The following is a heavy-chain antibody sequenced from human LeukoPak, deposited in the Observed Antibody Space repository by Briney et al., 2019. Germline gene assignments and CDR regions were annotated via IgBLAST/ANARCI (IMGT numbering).Heavy chain of an antibody. CDR2: ISSSSSYI. Sequence: GGSLRLSCAASGFTFSSYSMNWVRQASGKGLEWVSSISSSSSYIYYADSVKGRFTISRDNAKNSLYLQMNSLRAEDTAVYYCARDSSGWAAFDYWGQGTLVTVSS. CDR3: ARDSSGWAAFDY. J-gene: IGHJ4*02. V-gene: IGHV3-21*01. CDR1: GFTFSSYS. D-gene: IGHD6-19*01.